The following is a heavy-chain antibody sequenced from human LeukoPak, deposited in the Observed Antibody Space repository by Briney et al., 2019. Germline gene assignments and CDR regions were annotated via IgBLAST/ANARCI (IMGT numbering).Heavy chain of an antibody. V-gene: IGHV3-7*04. J-gene: IGHJ4*02. CDR2: IKQDGSEK. CDR3: ARGDDFSGDH. D-gene: IGHD1-1*01. CDR1: GFAFSNYW. Sequence: GGSLRLSCAASGFAFSNYWMTWVRQAPGKRLEWVANIKQDGSEKYYVGSVKGRFTISRDNAKNSLFLQMNSLRAEDTAVYYCARGDDFSGDHWGQGTLVTVSS.